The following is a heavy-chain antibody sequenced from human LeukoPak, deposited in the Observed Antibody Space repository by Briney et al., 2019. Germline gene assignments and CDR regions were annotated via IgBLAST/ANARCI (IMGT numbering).Heavy chain of an antibody. CDR3: ARVGFCSGGLCPYYFDY. Sequence: ASVKVSCKASGYTFTGYYMHWVRQAPGQGLEWMGWINPSSGGTSFAQKLQGRVTMTRDTSISTAYMELSRLRSDDTAVYYCARVGFCSGGLCPYYFDYWGQGTLVTVSS. CDR1: GYTFTGYY. D-gene: IGHD2-15*01. CDR2: INPSSGGT. J-gene: IGHJ4*02. V-gene: IGHV1-2*02.